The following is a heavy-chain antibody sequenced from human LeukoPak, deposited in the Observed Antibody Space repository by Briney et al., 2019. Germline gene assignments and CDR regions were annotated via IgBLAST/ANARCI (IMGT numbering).Heavy chain of an antibody. CDR2: IYYSGST. CDR3: ARAVEYYDILTGLRYYYYMDV. D-gene: IGHD3-9*01. CDR1: GGSISSYY. Sequence: SETLSLTCTVSGGSISSYYWSWIRQPPGKGLEWIGYIYYSGSTNYNPSLKSRVTISVDTSKNQFSLKLSSVTAADTAVYYCARAVEYYDILTGLRYYYYMDVWGKGTTVTISS. V-gene: IGHV4-59*01. J-gene: IGHJ6*03.